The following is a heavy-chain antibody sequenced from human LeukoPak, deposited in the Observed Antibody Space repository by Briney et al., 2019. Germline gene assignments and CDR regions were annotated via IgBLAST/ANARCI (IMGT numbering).Heavy chain of an antibody. CDR3: ARDRGAGTSESFRLY. CDR2: ISSSASTI. CDR1: GFTFSYYY. D-gene: IGHD6-19*01. V-gene: IGHV3-11*04. J-gene: IGHJ4*02. Sequence: PGGSLRLSCAASGFTFSYYYMSWTRQAPGKGLEWVSYISSSASTIYYADSVKGRFTISRDNAKNSLYLQMNSLRAEDTAVYYCARDRGAGTSESFRLYWGQGTLVTVSS.